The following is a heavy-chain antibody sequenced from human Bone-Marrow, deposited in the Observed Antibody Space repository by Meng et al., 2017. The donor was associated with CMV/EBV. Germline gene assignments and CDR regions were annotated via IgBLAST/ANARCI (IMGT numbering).Heavy chain of an antibody. CDR3: AREYSSSPGGFDY. J-gene: IGHJ4*01. Sequence: ASVKVSCKASGYTFTGYYMHWVRQAPGQGLEWMGWINPNSGGTNYAQKFQGRVTMTRDTSISTAYMELSRLRSDDTAVYYCAREYSSSPGGFDYWGHGTLVTVSS. D-gene: IGHD6-6*01. CDR2: INPNSGGT. V-gene: IGHV1-2*02. CDR1: GYTFTGYY.